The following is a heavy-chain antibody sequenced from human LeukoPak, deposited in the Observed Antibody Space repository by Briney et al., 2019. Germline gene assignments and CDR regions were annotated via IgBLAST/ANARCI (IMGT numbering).Heavy chain of an antibody. V-gene: IGHV4-59*08. J-gene: IGHJ4*02. D-gene: IGHD5-24*01. CDR3: ATLDGVEMATIVY. CDR2: MYYTGST. Sequence: TSETLSLTCSVSGVSISSYYCSWIRQPPGKGLEWIGYMYYTGSTNSNPSLKSRVTISVDTSKNQFSLKLNSVSAADTAVYYCATLDGVEMATIVYWGQGTLVTVSS. CDR1: GVSISSYY.